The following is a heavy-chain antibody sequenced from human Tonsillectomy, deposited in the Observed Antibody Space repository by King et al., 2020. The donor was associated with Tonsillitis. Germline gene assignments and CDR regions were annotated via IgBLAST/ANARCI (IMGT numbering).Heavy chain of an antibody. CDR1: GYTFTSYG. D-gene: IGHD6-19*01. CDR2: ISGYNANT. J-gene: IGHJ4*02. V-gene: IGHV1-18*04. CDR3: ARDTGIAVPGYFDY. Sequence: QLVQSGAEVKKPGASVKVSCKASGYTFTSYGINWVRQAPGQGLEWMGWISGYNANTNYAQKFQGRVSMTTDTSTSTAYMELRSLRSDDTAVYYCARDTGIAVPGYFDYWGQGTLVTVFS.